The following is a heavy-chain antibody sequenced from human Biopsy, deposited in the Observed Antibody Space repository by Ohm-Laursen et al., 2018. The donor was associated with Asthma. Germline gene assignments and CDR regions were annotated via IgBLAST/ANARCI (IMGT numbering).Heavy chain of an antibody. J-gene: IGHJ4*02. CDR1: GGSINNFY. D-gene: IGHD2-21*02. CDR2: VYYSGST. Sequence: GTLSLTCTVSGGSINNFYWSWIRQPPGKGLESIGHVYYSGSTNYNPSIKSRVTISIDASKNQFSLKLTSVTAADTAVYYCARGVDRVTGLLDHFDSWGQGTLVTVSS. CDR3: ARGVDRVTGLLDHFDS. V-gene: IGHV4-59*01.